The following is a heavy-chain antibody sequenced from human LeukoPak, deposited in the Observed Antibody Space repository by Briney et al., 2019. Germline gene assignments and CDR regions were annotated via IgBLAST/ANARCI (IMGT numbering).Heavy chain of an antibody. CDR2: IYYRGTT. CDR3: ARDWNRYAY. D-gene: IGHD1-1*01. CDR1: GGSISSSDYY. V-gene: IGHV4-39*07. Sequence: PSETLSLTCTVSGGSISSSDYYWGWIRQPPGKGLEWIGSIYYRGTTYYNPSLKSRVTISVDTSKNQFSLQLSSVTAADTAVYYCARDWNRYAYWGQGTLVTVSS. J-gene: IGHJ4*02.